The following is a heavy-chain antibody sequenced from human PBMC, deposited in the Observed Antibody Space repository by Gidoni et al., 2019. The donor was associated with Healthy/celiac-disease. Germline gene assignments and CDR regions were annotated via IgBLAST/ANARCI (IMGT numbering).Heavy chain of an antibody. CDR2: IKSKTDGGTT. D-gene: IGHD3-22*01. CDR3: TTDFTMIVVVNN. V-gene: IGHV3-15*01. CDR1: GFTFSNAW. J-gene: IGHJ4*02. Sequence: EVQLVESGGGLVKPGGSLRLSCAASGFTFSNAWMSWVRQAPGKGLEWVGRIKSKTDGGTTDYAAPVKGRFTISRDDSKNTLYLQMNSLKTEDTAVYYCTTDFTMIVVVNNWGQGTLVTVSS.